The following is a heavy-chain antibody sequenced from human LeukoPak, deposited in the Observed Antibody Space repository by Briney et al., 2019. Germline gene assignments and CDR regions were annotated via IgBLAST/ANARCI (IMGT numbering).Heavy chain of an antibody. Sequence: ASVKVSCKASGYTFTSYGISWVRHAPGQGLEWMGWISAYNGNTNYAQKLQGRVTMTTDTSTSTAYMELRSLRSDDTAVYYCARDIVVVPAAIYHYYYGMDVWGKGTTVTVSS. CDR3: ARDIVVVPAAIYHYYYGMDV. CDR2: ISAYNGNT. J-gene: IGHJ6*04. V-gene: IGHV1-18*04. CDR1: GYTFTSYG. D-gene: IGHD2-2*01.